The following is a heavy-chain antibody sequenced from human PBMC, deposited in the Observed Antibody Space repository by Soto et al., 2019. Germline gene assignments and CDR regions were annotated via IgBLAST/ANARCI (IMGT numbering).Heavy chain of an antibody. CDR3: ARGLYYYDSSGYYFA. CDR1: GFTFSSYS. J-gene: IGHJ4*02. D-gene: IGHD3-22*01. V-gene: IGHV3-21*01. CDR2: ISSSSSYI. Sequence: GSLRLSCAASGFTFSSYSMNWVRQAPGKGLEWVSSISSSSSYIYYADSVKGRFTISRDNAKNSLYLQMNSLRAEDTAVYYCARGLYYYDSSGYYFAWGQGTLVTVSS.